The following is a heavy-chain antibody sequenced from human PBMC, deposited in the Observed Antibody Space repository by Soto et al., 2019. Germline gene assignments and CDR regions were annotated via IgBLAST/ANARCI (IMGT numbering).Heavy chain of an antibody. Sequence: GGSLRLSCAASGSTFSSHDMNWVRQAPGKGLEWVSSISSSSSYIYYADSVKGRFTISRDNAKNLLYRQMSSLRAEDTAVYYCARVWDPSTIATAFDVWGQGTAVTVSS. CDR1: GSTFSSHD. CDR3: ARVWDPSTIATAFDV. D-gene: IGHD6-13*01. J-gene: IGHJ6*02. V-gene: IGHV3-21*01. CDR2: ISSSSSYI.